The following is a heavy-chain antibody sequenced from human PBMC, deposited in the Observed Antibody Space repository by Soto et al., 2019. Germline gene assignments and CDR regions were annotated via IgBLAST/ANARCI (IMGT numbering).Heavy chain of an antibody. Sequence: QVQLVQSGAEVKKPGSSVKVSCKASGGTFSSYAISWVRQAPGQGLEWMGGIIPIFGTANYAQKFQGRVTITADESTSTAYMELSSLRSEDTAVYYCFIYCTNGVCYIPSHYDYGMDVWGHGTTVTVSS. CDR3: FIYCTNGVCYIPSHYDYGMDV. CDR2: IIPIFGTA. J-gene: IGHJ6*02. V-gene: IGHV1-69*01. D-gene: IGHD2-8*01. CDR1: GGTFSSYA.